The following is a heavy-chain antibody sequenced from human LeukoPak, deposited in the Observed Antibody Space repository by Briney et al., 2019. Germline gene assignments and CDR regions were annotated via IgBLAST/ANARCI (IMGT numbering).Heavy chain of an antibody. CDR3: AREETTRSQRAFDY. J-gene: IGHJ4*02. D-gene: IGHD2-15*01. V-gene: IGHV4-4*07. CDR2: IYTSGST. CDR1: GGSLSSYY. Sequence: PSETLSLTGTGSGGSLSSYYWSWIRQPPGKGLEWIGGIYTSGSTNYNPSLKSRVTMSVDTSKNQFSLELTTVTAADTGVYYCAREETTRSQRAFDYWGQGTLVTVSS.